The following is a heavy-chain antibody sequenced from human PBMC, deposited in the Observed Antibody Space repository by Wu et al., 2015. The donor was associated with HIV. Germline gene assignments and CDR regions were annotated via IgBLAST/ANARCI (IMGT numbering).Heavy chain of an antibody. Sequence: QVQLEQSGAEMKKPGSSVKVSCKASGGTFRRYDINWVRQAPGQGLEWMGWINPNSGGTNYAQKFQGRVTMTRDTSISTAYMELSRLRSDDTAVYYCARATTVTRNYYYYYMDVWGKGTTVTVSS. J-gene: IGHJ6*03. D-gene: IGHD4-11*01. V-gene: IGHV1-2*02. CDR3: ARATTVTRNYYYYYMDV. CDR2: INPNSGGT. CDR1: GGTFRRYD.